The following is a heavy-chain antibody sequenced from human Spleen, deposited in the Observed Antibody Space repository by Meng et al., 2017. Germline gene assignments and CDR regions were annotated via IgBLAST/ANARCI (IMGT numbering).Heavy chain of an antibody. CDR1: GFTFRSYA. V-gene: IGHV3-30*14. CDR3: ARDLVHYDRSGYLGGYYYYGMDV. CDR2: ISYDGSKI. D-gene: IGHD3-22*01. Sequence: GESLKISCAASGFTFRSYAMHWVRQAPGKGLEWVAVISYDGSKIYYADSVKGRFTISRDTSKNTLYLQMNSLRAEDTAVYYCARDLVHYDRSGYLGGYYYYGMDVWGQGTTVTVSS. J-gene: IGHJ6*02.